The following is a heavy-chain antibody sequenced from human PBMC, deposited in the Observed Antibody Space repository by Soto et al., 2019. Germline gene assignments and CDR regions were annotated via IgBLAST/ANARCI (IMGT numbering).Heavy chain of an antibody. Sequence: SETLSLTCTVSGGSISSGDYYWSWIHQPPGKGLEWIGYIYYSGSTYYNPSLKSRVTISVDTSKNQFSLKLTSVTAADTAVYYCARDLSWGSNWYYYMDVWGKGTTVTVSS. D-gene: IGHD7-27*01. V-gene: IGHV4-30-4*01. CDR3: ARDLSWGSNWYYYMDV. CDR1: GGSISSGDYY. J-gene: IGHJ6*03. CDR2: IYYSGST.